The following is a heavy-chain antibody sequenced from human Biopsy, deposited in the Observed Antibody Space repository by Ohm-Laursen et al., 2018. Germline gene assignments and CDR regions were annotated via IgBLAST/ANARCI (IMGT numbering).Heavy chain of an antibody. D-gene: IGHD6-19*01. Sequence: SVKVSCKVSGYTLTELSMHWVRQAPGKGLEWLGGFAPEDSKTLYAQKFQGRVTMTEDPSTDTAYMELSSLRSEDTAVYYCATGFTSGWYHFDYWGQGTLVTVSS. V-gene: IGHV1-24*01. CDR2: FAPEDSKT. CDR1: GYTLTELS. J-gene: IGHJ4*02. CDR3: ATGFTSGWYHFDY.